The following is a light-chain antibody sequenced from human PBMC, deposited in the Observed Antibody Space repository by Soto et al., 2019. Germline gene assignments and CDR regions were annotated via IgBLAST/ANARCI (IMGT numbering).Light chain of an antibody. J-gene: IGKJ4*01. CDR1: QGVSSN. V-gene: IGKV3D-15*01. Sequence: ERLMTHSPATLSLSPGERATLSCRASQGVSSNLARYQQRRGQAPRLLIYGASSRATGIPARFSGTESGTEFTLTISSLQSDDFAVYYGQQYDNWPPLTFCGGTKVDIK. CDR2: GAS. CDR3: QQYDNWPPLT.